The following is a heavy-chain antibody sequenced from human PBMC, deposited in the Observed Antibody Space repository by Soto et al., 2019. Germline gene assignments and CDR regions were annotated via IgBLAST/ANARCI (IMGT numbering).Heavy chain of an antibody. D-gene: IGHD6-19*01. CDR1: GGPIAPFY. CDR2: VYYNGST. V-gene: IGHV4-59*12. Sequence: PSETLSLTCNGSGGPIAPFYCTWVRPSPGKGLESIGYVYYNGSTNYNPALKGRVTISLETSKSQFSLRLSSVTAADTAVYYCARTRGRGQWRDFYFDFWGQGSLVTVSS. J-gene: IGHJ4*02. CDR3: ARTRGRGQWRDFYFDF.